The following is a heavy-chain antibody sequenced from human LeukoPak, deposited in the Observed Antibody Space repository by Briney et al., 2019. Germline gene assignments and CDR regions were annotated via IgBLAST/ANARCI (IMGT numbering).Heavy chain of an antibody. CDR1: GFTFSSYA. J-gene: IGHJ5*02. V-gene: IGHV3-23*01. CDR2: ISGSGGST. D-gene: IGHD3-10*01. CDR3: ARGRGDNWFDP. Sequence: GGSLRFSCAASGFTFSSYAMSWVRQAPGKGLEWVSAISGSGGSTYYADSVKGRFTISRDNSKNTLYLQMNSLRAEDTAVYYCARGRGDNWFDPWGQGTLVTVSS.